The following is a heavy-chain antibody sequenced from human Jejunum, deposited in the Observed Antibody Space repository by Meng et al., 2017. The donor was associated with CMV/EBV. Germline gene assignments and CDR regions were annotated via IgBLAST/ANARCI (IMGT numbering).Heavy chain of an antibody. CDR1: CSIITTNYS. D-gene: IGHD3-22*01. J-gene: IGHJ4*02. CDR2: ISYTGRT. V-gene: IGHV4-39*01. Sequence: CSIITTNYSCALIRPPPGQGLEWIGTISYTGRTYYNPSLESRVTISVDTSKNQFSVKLSFVAASDTALYYCARHTDDGNAWPDVFDQWGQGTLVTVSS. CDR3: ARHTDDGNAWPDVFDQ.